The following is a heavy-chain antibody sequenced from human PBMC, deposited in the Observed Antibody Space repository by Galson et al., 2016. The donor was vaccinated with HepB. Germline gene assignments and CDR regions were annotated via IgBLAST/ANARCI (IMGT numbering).Heavy chain of an antibody. D-gene: IGHD3-10*01. J-gene: IGHJ4*02. CDR3: ARGRRGAINDFFDS. V-gene: IGHV3-74*01. CDR2: IKTDGSIT. CDR1: GFTFSNYW. Sequence: SLRLSCAASGFTFSNYWMYWVRQAPGKGRVWVSRIKTDGSITGYADSVKGRFTISRANGKKTMYLQMNSLRAEDTALYYCARGRRGAINDFFDSWGQGTLVTVSS.